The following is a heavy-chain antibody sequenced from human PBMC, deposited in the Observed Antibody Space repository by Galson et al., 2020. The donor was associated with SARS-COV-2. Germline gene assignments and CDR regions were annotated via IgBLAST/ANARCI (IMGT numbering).Heavy chain of an antibody. CDR1: GYSFTEYY. D-gene: IGHD3-10*01. J-gene: IGHJ4*02. CDR3: ARAFYYGSGSYYEYCVDY. Sequence: SVKVSFQASGYSFTEYYVHWVRQAPAQGLDWMGWINPHSSGTENAQNFQGRVTMTRDTSTSTTDMELSRLRYDDRACYYCARAFYYGSGSYYEYCVDYWGQGALVTVAS. V-gene: IGHV1-2*02. CDR2: INPHSSGT.